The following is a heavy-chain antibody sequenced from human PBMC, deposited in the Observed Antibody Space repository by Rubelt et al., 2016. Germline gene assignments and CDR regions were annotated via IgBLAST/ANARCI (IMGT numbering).Heavy chain of an antibody. CDR2: IYHSGST. V-gene: IGHV4-34*01. J-gene: IGHJ4*02. D-gene: IGHD6-13*01. Sequence: QVQLQQWGAGLLKPSETLSLTCAVYGGSFSGYYWGWIRQPPGKGLEWIGSIYHSGSTYYNPSLKSRVTISVDTSKNQFSRSLSSVTAADSAVYYWARDAGYSSSWWGSLDYWGQGTLVTVSS. CDR1: GGSFSGYY. CDR3: ARDAGYSSSWWGSLDY.